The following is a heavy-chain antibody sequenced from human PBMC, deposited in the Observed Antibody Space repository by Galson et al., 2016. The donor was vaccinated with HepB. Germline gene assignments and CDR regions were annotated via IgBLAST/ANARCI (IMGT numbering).Heavy chain of an antibody. CDR3: AREEKRQIYSYGTLAYSYYMDV. CDR1: GGSISGSSYY. CDR2: IYYSGST. V-gene: IGHV4-39*02. D-gene: IGHD5-18*01. Sequence: SETLSLTCTVSGGSISGSSYYWGWIRQPPGKGLEWIGSIYYSGSTYYNPSLKSRVTISVDTSKNQFSLKLSSVTAADTAVYYCAREEKRQIYSYGTLAYSYYMDVWGSGTTVTVSS. J-gene: IGHJ6*03.